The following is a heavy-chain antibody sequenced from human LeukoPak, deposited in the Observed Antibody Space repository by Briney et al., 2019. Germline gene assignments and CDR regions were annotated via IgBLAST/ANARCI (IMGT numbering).Heavy chain of an antibody. CDR2: INPNSGGT. J-gene: IGHJ3*02. CDR3: ARSIAAAGSRAFDI. D-gene: IGHD6-13*01. Sequence: ASVKVSCKASGYTFTGYYMHWVRQAPGQGLEWMGWINPNSGGTNYAQKFQGWVTMTRNTSISTAYMELSSLRSEDTAVYYCARSIAAAGSRAFDIWGQGTMVTVSS. CDR1: GYTFTGYY. V-gene: IGHV1-2*04.